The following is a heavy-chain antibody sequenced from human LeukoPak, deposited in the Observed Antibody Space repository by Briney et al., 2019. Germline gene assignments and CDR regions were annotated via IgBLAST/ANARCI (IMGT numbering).Heavy chain of an antibody. CDR3: AIGGITRNY. J-gene: IGHJ4*02. CDR2: ISYDGSKK. D-gene: IGHD3-10*01. Sequence: GRSLRLSCAASGFTFSSYAMHWVRQAPGKGLEWVAVISYDGSKKSYADSVKGRFTISRDNSKNTLYLQMNSLRAEDTAVYYCAIGGITRNYWGQGTLVTVSS. V-gene: IGHV3-30-3*01. CDR1: GFTFSSYA.